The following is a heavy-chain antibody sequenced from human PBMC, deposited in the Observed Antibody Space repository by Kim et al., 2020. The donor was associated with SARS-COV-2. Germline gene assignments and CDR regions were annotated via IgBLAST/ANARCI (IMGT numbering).Heavy chain of an antibody. V-gene: IGHV1-69*06. Sequence: SVKVSCKASGGTFSTYAISWVRQAPGQGLEWMGGIIPIFGTANYAQKFQGRVTITADKSTSTAYMELSSLRSEDTAVYYCARGPLPGIAAAGQNHDAFDIWGQGTMVTVSS. D-gene: IGHD6-13*01. CDR1: GGTFSTYA. CDR3: ARGPLPGIAAAGQNHDAFDI. CDR2: IIPIFGTA. J-gene: IGHJ3*02.